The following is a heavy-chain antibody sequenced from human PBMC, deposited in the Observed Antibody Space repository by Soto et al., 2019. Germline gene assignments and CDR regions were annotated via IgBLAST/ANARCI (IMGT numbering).Heavy chain of an antibody. Sequence: HGWCLRLACAASGFTFNTYAMHWVRQAPGKGLDWVAVLSYDGSNKYYSDSVKGRFTISRDNSKNTLNLQMNSLRPDDTALYYCAGEFTGGLAQVGYFDLWGRGTLVTVSS. CDR1: GFTFNTYA. CDR3: AGEFTGGLAQVGYFDL. D-gene: IGHD3-9*01. CDR2: LSYDGSNK. V-gene: IGHV3-30-3*01. J-gene: IGHJ2*01.